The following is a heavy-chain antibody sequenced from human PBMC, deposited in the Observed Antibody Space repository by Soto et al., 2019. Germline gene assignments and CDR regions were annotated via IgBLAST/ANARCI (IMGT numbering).Heavy chain of an antibody. CDR2: INHSGST. Sequence: SETLSLTCAVYGGPFSGYYWSWIRQPPGKGLEWIGEINHSGSTNYNPSLKSRVTISVDTSKNQFSLKLSSVTAADTAVYYCARGLRLEQVLGYYFDYWGQGTLVTVSS. D-gene: IGHD3-16*01. CDR1: GGPFSGYY. V-gene: IGHV4-34*01. J-gene: IGHJ4*02. CDR3: ARGLRLEQVLGYYFDY.